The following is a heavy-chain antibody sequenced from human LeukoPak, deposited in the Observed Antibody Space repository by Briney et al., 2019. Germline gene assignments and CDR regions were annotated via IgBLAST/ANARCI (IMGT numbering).Heavy chain of an antibody. Sequence: SETLSLTCTVSGGPISSGGYYWSWIRQHPGKGLEWIGYIYYSGSTYYNPSLKSRVTISVDTSKNQFSLKLSSVTAADTAVYYCARVDSGGSSPPFDYWGQGTLVTVSS. D-gene: IGHD2-15*01. CDR1: GGPISSGGYY. CDR3: ARVDSGGSSPPFDY. V-gene: IGHV4-31*03. J-gene: IGHJ4*02. CDR2: IYYSGST.